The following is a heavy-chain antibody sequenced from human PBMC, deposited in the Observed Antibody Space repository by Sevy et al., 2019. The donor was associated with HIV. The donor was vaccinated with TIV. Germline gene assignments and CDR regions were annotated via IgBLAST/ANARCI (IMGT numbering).Heavy chain of an antibody. V-gene: IGHV3-7*01. CDR1: GFTFSSYW. Sequence: GGSLRLSCAASGFTFSSYWMTWVRQAPGKGLEWVANIKQDGSKKYYVDSVKGRFTISRDNAKNSLYLQMNSLRAEDTAVYYCASYCSGGSCEWGLDYWGQGTLVTVSS. CDR2: IKQDGSKK. D-gene: IGHD2-15*01. J-gene: IGHJ4*02. CDR3: ASYCSGGSCEWGLDY.